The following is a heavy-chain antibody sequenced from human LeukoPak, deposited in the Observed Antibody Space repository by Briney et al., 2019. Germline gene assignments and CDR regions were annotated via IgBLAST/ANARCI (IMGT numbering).Heavy chain of an antibody. J-gene: IGHJ5*02. D-gene: IGHD1-26*01. Sequence: PSATLSLTRTLSAGSISDDYWNWIRHPAGKGLGWIGRIYASGSTNYNPSLRSRVTISVVKAKNQFSLKLTSATPPATRGYYCARSYIGGTYSAWFDPWGQGTLVTVSS. CDR2: IYASGST. CDR1: AGSISDDY. CDR3: ARSYIGGTYSAWFDP. V-gene: IGHV4-4*07.